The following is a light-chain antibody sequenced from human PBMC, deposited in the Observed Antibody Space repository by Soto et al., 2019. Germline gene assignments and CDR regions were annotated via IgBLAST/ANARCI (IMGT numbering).Light chain of an antibody. CDR3: QHCDSYWT. V-gene: IGKV1-5*03. J-gene: IGKJ1*01. CDR1: QSIGNY. CDR2: KAS. Sequence: DIQLTQSPSTLSASVGDRVTITCRASQSIGNYLAWYQQKPGKAPKVLIYKASSLESGVPSRFSGSGSGTEFTLTSRSLQPDDFATYYCQHCDSYWTFGQGTKVELK.